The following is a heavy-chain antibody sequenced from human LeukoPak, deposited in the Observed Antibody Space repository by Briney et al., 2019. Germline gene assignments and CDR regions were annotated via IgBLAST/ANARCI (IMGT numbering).Heavy chain of an antibody. CDR3: AHRTFYGPIRGALDI. J-gene: IGHJ3*02. CDR2: IYWDDDE. CDR1: GFSLSTRRVG. V-gene: IGHV2-5*02. D-gene: IGHD2/OR15-2a*01. Sequence: SGPTLVNPTQTLTLTYTFSGFSLSTRRVGVGWIRQPPEKALEWLALIYWDDDEPYSPSLKSRLTIPKDTSKNQVVLTMTDMDPVDTATYYCAHRTFYGPIRGALDIWGEGTMVTVSS.